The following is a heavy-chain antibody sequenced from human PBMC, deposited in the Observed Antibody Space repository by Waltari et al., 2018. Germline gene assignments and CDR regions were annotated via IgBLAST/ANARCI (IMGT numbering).Heavy chain of an antibody. Sequence: EVQLLESGGGLVQPGGSLRLSCVASGFVFGSYAMTWVRQAPGKGVEWVSGFSAKSEFTNYADSVKGRFTISRDNSKNTLYLQMNSLRVEDAALYYCARYISRGRELMSWGQGTLVTVSS. CDR2: FSAKSEFT. CDR3: ARYISRGRELMS. J-gene: IGHJ4*02. CDR1: GFVFGSYA. V-gene: IGHV3-23*01. D-gene: IGHD1-7*01.